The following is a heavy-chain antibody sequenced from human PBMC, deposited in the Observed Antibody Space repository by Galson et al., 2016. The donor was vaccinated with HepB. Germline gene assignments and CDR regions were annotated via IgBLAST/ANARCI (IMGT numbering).Heavy chain of an antibody. CDR1: GFTFSLYS. V-gene: IGHV3-48*04. J-gene: IGHJ2*01. Sequence: SLRLSCAASGFTFSLYSMYWVRQAPGKGLDWVSYISTGGTTIYYADSVKGRFTISRDSAKNLLYLQMNSLRVEDTAVYYCARDPYCGGDCNFPRYFDLWGRGTLVTVSS. D-gene: IGHD2-21*02. CDR2: ISTGGTTI. CDR3: ARDPYCGGDCNFPRYFDL.